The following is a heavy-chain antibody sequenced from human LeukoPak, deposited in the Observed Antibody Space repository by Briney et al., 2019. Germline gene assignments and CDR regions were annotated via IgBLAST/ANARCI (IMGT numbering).Heavy chain of an antibody. CDR1: GFTFSSIW. D-gene: IGHD6-13*01. Sequence: PGGSLRPSCAAYGFTFSSIWMAWVRQAPGRGLEWVANIEREGSKKTYVDSVKGRFTISRDNAKNSLYLQMSSLRAEDTAVYYCATAPAAADSWWGQGTLVAVSS. CDR2: IEREGSKK. CDR3: ATAPAAADSW. V-gene: IGHV3-7*01. J-gene: IGHJ4*02.